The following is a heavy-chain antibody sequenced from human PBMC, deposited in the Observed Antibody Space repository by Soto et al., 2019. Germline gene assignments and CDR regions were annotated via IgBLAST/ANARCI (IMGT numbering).Heavy chain of an antibody. CDR2: ISSSSSYI. CDR3: ARDRQYYDYVWGKNWFDP. J-gene: IGHJ5*02. V-gene: IGHV3-21*01. CDR1: GFTFSSYS. Sequence: EVQLVESGGGLVKPGGSLRLSCAASGFTFSSYSMNWVRQAPGKGLEWVSSISSSSSYIYYADSVKGRFTISRDNAKNSLYLQMNSLRAEDTAVYYCARDRQYYDYVWGKNWFDPWGQGILVTVSS. D-gene: IGHD3-16*01.